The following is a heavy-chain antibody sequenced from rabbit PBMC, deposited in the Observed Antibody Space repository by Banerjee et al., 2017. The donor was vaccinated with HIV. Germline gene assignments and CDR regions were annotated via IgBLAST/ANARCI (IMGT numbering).Heavy chain of an antibody. D-gene: IGHD1-1*01. J-gene: IGHJ4*01. CDR3: ARDLGSGGGVAFNL. CDR2: IYAGGSGTT. CDR1: GFDFSSSYW. Sequence: EESGGDLVKPEGSLTLTCTASGFDFSSSYWICWVRQAPGKGLEWIACIYAGGSGTTYHASWAKGRFTISKTSSTTVTLQLTSLTAADTATYFCARDLGSGGGVAFNLWGPGTMVTVS. V-gene: IGHV1S45*01.